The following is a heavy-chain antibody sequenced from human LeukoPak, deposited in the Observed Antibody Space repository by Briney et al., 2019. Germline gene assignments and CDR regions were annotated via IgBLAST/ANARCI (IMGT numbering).Heavy chain of an antibody. CDR1: GGSISSGGYY. V-gene: IGHV4-31*03. CDR2: IYYSGST. CDR3: ARASYGDYRFGG. Sequence: SETLSLTCTVSGGSISSGGYYWSWIRQHPGKGLEWIGYIYYSGSTYYNPSLKSRVTISVGTSKNQFSLKLSSATAADTAVYYCARASYGDYRFGGWGQGTLVTVSS. J-gene: IGHJ4*02. D-gene: IGHD4-17*01.